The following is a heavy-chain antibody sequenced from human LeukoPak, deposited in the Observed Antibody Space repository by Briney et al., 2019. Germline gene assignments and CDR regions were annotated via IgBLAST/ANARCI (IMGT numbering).Heavy chain of an antibody. V-gene: IGHV3-23*01. Sequence: GGSLRLSCAASGFTFSSYGMSWVRQAPGKGLEWVSAISGSGGSTYYADSVKGRFTISRDNSKNTLYLQMNSLRAEDTAVYYCANWNDDGGSFDYWGQGTLVTVSS. CDR3: ANWNDDGGSFDY. CDR2: ISGSGGST. CDR1: GFTFSSYG. D-gene: IGHD1-1*01. J-gene: IGHJ4*02.